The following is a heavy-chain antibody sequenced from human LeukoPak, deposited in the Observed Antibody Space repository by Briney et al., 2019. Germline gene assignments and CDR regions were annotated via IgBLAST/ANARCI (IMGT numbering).Heavy chain of an antibody. J-gene: IGHJ4*02. D-gene: IGHD2-2*01. Sequence: GGSLRLSCTASGFTFADYLMSWFRQAPGKGLEWVGFIRSKTYGGTTEYAASVKGRFTISRDDSKRIAYLQVNSLETEDTAVSYCAKPATSILIYFDSWGQGILVTVSS. V-gene: IGHV3-49*03. CDR2: IRSKTYGGTT. CDR3: AKPATSILIYFDS. CDR1: GFTFADYL.